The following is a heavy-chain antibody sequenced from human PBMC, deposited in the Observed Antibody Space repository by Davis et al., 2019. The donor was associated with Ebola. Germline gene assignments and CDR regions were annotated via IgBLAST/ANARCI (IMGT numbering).Heavy chain of an antibody. CDR3: AKASGYGDYEFDY. Sequence: GESLKISCAASGFTFSSYGMHWVRQAPGKGLEWVAVISYDGSNKYYADSVKGRFTISRDNSKNTLYLQMNSLRAEDTAVYYCAKASGYGDYEFDYWGQETLVTVSS. D-gene: IGHD4-17*01. V-gene: IGHV3-30*18. CDR2: ISYDGSNK. CDR1: GFTFSSYG. J-gene: IGHJ4*02.